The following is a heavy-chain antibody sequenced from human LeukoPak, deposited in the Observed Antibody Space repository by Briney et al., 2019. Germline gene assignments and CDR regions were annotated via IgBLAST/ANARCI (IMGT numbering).Heavy chain of an antibody. Sequence: GGSLRLSCAASGFTFSSYSMNWVRQAPGKGLEWVSSISSSSSYIYYADSVKGRFTISRDNAKNSLYLQMNSLMAEDTAVYYCARDNDAGDAFDIWGQGTMVTVSS. D-gene: IGHD1-1*01. J-gene: IGHJ3*02. CDR1: GFTFSSYS. CDR3: ARDNDAGDAFDI. CDR2: ISSSSSYI. V-gene: IGHV3-21*01.